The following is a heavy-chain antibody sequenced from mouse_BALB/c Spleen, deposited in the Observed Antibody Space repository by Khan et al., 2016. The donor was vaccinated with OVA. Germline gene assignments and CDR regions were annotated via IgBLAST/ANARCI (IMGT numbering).Heavy chain of an antibody. J-gene: IGHJ4*01. D-gene: IGHD1-1*01. Sequence: EVQLVESGAELVRSGASVKLSCTASGFNIKDYYMHWVKQRPEQGLEWIGWIDPENGDTEYAPKFQGKATMTADTSSNTAYLQLSSLTSEDTAVYYCNLFDGSSYDAMDYWGQGTSVTVSS. CDR3: NLFDGSSYDAMDY. CDR1: GFNIKDYY. V-gene: IGHV14-4*02. CDR2: IDPENGDT.